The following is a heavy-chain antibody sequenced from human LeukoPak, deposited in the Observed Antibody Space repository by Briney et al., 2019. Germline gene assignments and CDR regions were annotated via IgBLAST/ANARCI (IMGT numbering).Heavy chain of an antibody. CDR1: GGSISSYY. CDR3: ARVSRAATLPYYYYYYYMDV. D-gene: IGHD2-15*01. J-gene: IGHJ6*03. Sequence: PSETLSLTCTVSGGSISSYYWSWIRQPPGKGLEWIGYIYYSGSTNYNPSLKSRVTISVDTSKNQFSLKLSSVTAADTAVYYCARVSRAATLPYYYYYYYMDVWGKGTTVTVSS. CDR2: IYYSGST. V-gene: IGHV4-59*01.